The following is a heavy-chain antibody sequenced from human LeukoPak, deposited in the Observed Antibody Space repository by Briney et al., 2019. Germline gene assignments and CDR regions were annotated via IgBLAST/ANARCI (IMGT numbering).Heavy chain of an antibody. J-gene: IGHJ4*02. Sequence: ASVKVSCKASGYTFTGYYIHWVRQAPGQGLEWMGWINPNSGGTNYAQKFQGRVTMTRDTSISTAYMELSRLRSDDTAVYYCARDEDSSGWAFDYWGQGTLVTVSS. V-gene: IGHV1-2*02. CDR1: GYTFTGYY. CDR3: ARDEDSSGWAFDY. CDR2: INPNSGGT. D-gene: IGHD6-19*01.